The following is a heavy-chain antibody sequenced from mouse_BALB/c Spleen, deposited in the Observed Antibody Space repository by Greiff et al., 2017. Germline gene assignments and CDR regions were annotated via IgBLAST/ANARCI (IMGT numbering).Heavy chain of an antibody. CDR2: ISSGGST. D-gene: IGHD1-2*01. V-gene: IGHV5-6-5*01. J-gene: IGHJ1*01. CDR1: GFTFSSYA. CDR3: AIINSLLRHYWYIDV. Sequence: EVHLVESGGGLVKPGGSLKLSCAASGFTFSSYAMSWVRQTPEKRLEWVASISSGGSTYYPDSVKGRFTISRDNARNILYLQMSSLRSEDTAMYYCAIINSLLRHYWYIDVWGAGTTVTVSS.